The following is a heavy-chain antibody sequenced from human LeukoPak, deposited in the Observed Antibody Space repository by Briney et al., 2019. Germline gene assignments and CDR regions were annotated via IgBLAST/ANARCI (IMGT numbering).Heavy chain of an antibody. V-gene: IGHV3-30-3*01. CDR2: ISYDGSNK. J-gene: IGHJ4*02. CDR3: AKDQADTALY. D-gene: IGHD5-18*01. CDR1: GFTFSSYA. Sequence: GGSLRLSCAASGFTFSSYAMHWVRQAPGKGLEWVAVISYDGSNKYYADSVKGRFTISRDNSKNTLYLQMNSLRAEDTAVYYCAKDQADTALYWGQGTLVTVSS.